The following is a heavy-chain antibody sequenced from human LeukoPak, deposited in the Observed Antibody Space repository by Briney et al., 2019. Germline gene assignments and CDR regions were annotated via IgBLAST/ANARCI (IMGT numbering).Heavy chain of an antibody. D-gene: IGHD3-9*01. Sequence: GGSLRLSCAASGFTFSSCAMSWVRQAPGKGLEWVSGISGSGDSTDYADSVKGRFTTSRDNSKNTLYLQINSLRAEDTAVYYCAKPPSDNLLTGSLYYFDYWGQGTLVTVSS. CDR2: ISGSGDST. V-gene: IGHV3-23*01. CDR3: AKPPSDNLLTGSLYYFDY. J-gene: IGHJ4*02. CDR1: GFTFSSCA.